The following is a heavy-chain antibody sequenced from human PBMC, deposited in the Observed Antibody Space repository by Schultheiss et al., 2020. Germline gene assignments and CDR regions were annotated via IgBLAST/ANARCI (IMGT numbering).Heavy chain of an antibody. CDR1: GGSISSYY. J-gene: IGHJ5*02. CDR3: AREGYCSSTSCYVGGRFDP. V-gene: IGHV4-31*03. CDR2: IYYSGST. Sequence: SQTLSLTCTVSGGSISSYYWSWIRQHPGKGLEWIGYIYYSGSTYYNPSLKSRVTISVDTSKNQFSLKLSSVTPEDTAVYYCAREGYCSSTSCYVGGRFDPWGQGTLVTVSS. D-gene: IGHD2-2*01.